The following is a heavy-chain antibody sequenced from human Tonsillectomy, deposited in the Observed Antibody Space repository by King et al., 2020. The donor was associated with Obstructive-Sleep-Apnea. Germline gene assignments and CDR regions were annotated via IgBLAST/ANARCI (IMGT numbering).Heavy chain of an antibody. CDR3: AKGNYHYYYYGMCV. J-gene: IGHJ6*02. D-gene: IGHD1-7*01. CDR1: GFTFDDYA. CDR2: ISWNSGSI. V-gene: IGHV3-9*01. Sequence: VQLVESGGGLVQPGRSLRLSCAASGFTFDDYAMHWVRQAPGKGLEWVSAISWNSGSIGYADSVKGRFTISRDNAKNSLYLQMNSLRAEDTALYYCAKGNYHYYYYGMCVWGQGTTVTVS.